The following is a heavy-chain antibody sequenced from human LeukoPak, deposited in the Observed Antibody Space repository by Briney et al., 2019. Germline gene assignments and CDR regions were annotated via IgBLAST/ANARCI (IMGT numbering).Heavy chain of an antibody. D-gene: IGHD6-13*01. Sequence: PSETLSLTCTVSGGSISTYYWSWIRQPPGKGLEWIGYIYYSGSTNYNPSLKSRVTISVDTSKNQFSLKLSSVTAADTAVYYCARAGRGPQHEFDYWGQGTLVTVSS. CDR3: ARAGRGPQHEFDY. CDR2: IYYSGST. CDR1: GGSISTYY. J-gene: IGHJ4*02. V-gene: IGHV4-59*01.